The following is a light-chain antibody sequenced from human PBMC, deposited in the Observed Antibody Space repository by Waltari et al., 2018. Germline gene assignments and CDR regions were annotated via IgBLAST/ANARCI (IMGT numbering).Light chain of an antibody. CDR1: QSVSRA. CDR2: GAS. CDR3: QHYVRLPAT. Sequence: EIVLTQSPGTLSLSPGERATLSCRASQSVSRALAWYQQKPGQAPRLLISGASNRATGIPDRFSGSGSGTDFSLTISSLEPEDFAVYYSQHYVRLPATFGQGTKVEIK. V-gene: IGKV3-20*01. J-gene: IGKJ1*01.